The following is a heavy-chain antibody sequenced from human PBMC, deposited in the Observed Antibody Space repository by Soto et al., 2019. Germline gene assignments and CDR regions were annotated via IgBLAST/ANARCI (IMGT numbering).Heavy chain of an antibody. J-gene: IGHJ4*02. CDR2: ISNSADT. D-gene: IGHD2-15*01. Sequence: EVQLLESGGGLVQPGGSLRLSCAASGFIFSNYPMNWVRQAPGKGLDWVSTISNSADTYYPDSVNGRFTVSRDNSKNTLYLQMNSLSAEDTAVYYCAKASLSFSVRNCFTFDYWGQGALVTVSS. CDR3: AKASLSFSVRNCFTFDY. CDR1: GFIFSNYP. V-gene: IGHV3-23*01.